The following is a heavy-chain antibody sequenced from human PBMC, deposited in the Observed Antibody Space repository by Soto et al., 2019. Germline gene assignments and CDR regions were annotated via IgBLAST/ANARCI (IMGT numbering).Heavy chain of an antibody. CDR2: INNDATYR. J-gene: IGHJ4*02. Sequence: GSLRLSCAGSGFTFSDYFITWIRQAPGKGLEWISYINNDATYRKYADSVKGRFTVSRDNAKNSVFLQMNSLRPEDTALYYCGKGDTIFGVVDDWGPGTLVTVSS. V-gene: IGHV3-11*06. CDR1: GFTFSDYF. D-gene: IGHD3-3*01. CDR3: GKGDTIFGVVDD.